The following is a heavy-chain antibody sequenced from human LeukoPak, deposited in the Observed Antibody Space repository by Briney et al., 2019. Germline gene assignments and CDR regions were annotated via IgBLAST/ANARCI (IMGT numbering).Heavy chain of an antibody. V-gene: IGHV4-4*07. CDR3: ARDPQPTYCGGDCVRDAFDI. J-gene: IGHJ3*02. CDR2: IYTSGST. D-gene: IGHD2-21*02. Sequence: SETLSLTCTVSGGSISSYYWSWIRQPAGKGLEWIGRIYTSGSTTYNPSLKSRVTMSVDTSKNQFSLRLTSVTAADTAVYYCARDPQPTYCGGDCVRDAFDIWGQGTMVTVSS. CDR1: GGSISSYY.